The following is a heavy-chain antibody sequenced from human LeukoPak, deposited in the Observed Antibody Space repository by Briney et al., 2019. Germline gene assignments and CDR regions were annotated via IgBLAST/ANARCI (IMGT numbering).Heavy chain of an antibody. CDR3: ARDQRYCSSSSCPWAPFDY. CDR2: IKQDGSEK. V-gene: IGHV3-7*05. D-gene: IGHD2-2*01. Sequence: PGGSLRLSCAASGFTFSSYWMSWVRQAPGKGLEWVANIKQDGSEKYYVDSVKGRFTISRDNAKNSLYLQMNSLRAEDTAVYYCARDQRYCSSSSCPWAPFDYWGQGTLVTVSS. CDR1: GFTFSSYW. J-gene: IGHJ4*02.